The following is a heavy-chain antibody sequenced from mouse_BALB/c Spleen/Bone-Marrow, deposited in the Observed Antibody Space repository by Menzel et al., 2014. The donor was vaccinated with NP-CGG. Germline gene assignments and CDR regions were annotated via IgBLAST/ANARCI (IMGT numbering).Heavy chain of an antibody. D-gene: IGHD3-2*01. Sequence: EVQLVESGGGLVQPGGSRKLSCAASGFTFSNFGMHWARQSPEKGLEWVAYISGGSSAINYAETVKGRFTISRDNPTNALILQMASRSSKDAAMYVCAREGELRQGVYFDYWGQGTALTVSS. CDR2: ISGGSSAI. CDR3: AREGELRQGVYFDY. CDR1: GFTFSNFG. J-gene: IGHJ2*01. V-gene: IGHV5-17*02.